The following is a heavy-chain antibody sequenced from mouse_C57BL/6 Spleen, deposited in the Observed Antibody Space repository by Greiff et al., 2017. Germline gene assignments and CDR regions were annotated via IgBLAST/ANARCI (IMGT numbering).Heavy chain of an antibody. V-gene: IGHV14-2*01. CDR2: IDPEDGET. D-gene: IGHD2-1*01. CDR3: AYGKRGAWFAY. J-gene: IGHJ3*01. Sequence: EVQLQQSGAELVKPGASVKLSCTASGFNIKDYYMHWVKQRTEQGLEWIGRIDPEDGETKYAPTFQGKATITADTSSNTAYLQLSSLTSEDTAVYYCAYGKRGAWFAYWGQGTLVTVSA. CDR1: GFNIKDYY.